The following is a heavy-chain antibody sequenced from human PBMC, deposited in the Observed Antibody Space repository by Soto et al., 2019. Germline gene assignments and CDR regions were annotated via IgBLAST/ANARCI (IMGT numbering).Heavy chain of an antibody. CDR1: AG. D-gene: IGHD2-2*02. CDR3: TTGTDIVVVPAAIGFEEWPGPYYYYGMDV. V-gene: IGHV3-15*01. Sequence: AGGSWVSQKPGKGLEWVGRIKSKTDGGTTDYAAPVKGRFTISRDDSKNTLYLQMNSLKTEDTAVYYCTTGTDIVVVPAAIGFEEWPGPYYYYGMDVWGQGTTVTVSS. J-gene: IGHJ6*02. CDR2: IKSKTDGGTT.